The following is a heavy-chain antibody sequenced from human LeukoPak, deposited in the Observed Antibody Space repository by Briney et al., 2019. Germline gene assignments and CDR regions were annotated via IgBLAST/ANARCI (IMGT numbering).Heavy chain of an antibody. Sequence: GGSLRLSCAASGFIFTNYAMNWVRQAPGKGLEWVATVSGTGGTTYYADSVKGRFTISRDNSKNTLYLQMNSLRAEDTAVYSCAKGAGFSSSWYFDYWGQGTLVTVSS. D-gene: IGHD6-13*01. CDR2: VSGTGGTT. CDR1: GFIFTNYA. J-gene: IGHJ4*02. CDR3: AKGAGFSSSWYFDY. V-gene: IGHV3-23*01.